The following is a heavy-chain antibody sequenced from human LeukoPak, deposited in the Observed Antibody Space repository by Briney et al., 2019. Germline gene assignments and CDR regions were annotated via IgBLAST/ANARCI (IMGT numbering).Heavy chain of an antibody. Sequence: SGGSLRLSCAASGFTFSSYGMHWVRPAPGKGLEWVAFIGYDGSNKYYADSVKGRFTISRDNSKNTLYLQMNSLRAEDTAVYYCAKDRRRQLSKRYQLLHTSAFDYWGQGSLVTVSS. J-gene: IGHJ4*02. CDR1: GFTFSSYG. V-gene: IGHV3-30*02. D-gene: IGHD2-2*01. CDR2: IGYDGSNK. CDR3: AKDRRRQLSKRYQLLHTSAFDY.